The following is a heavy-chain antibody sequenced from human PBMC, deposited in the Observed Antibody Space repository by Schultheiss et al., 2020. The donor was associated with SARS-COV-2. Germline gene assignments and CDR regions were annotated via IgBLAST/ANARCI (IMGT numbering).Heavy chain of an antibody. CDR2: ISSSGSTI. V-gene: IGHV3-23*01. CDR1: GFTFSSYA. J-gene: IGHJ4*02. D-gene: IGHD2-2*01. Sequence: GESLKISCAASGFTFSSYAMSWVRQAPGKGLEWVSYISSSGSTIYYADSVKGRFTISRDNSKNTLYLQMNSLRAEDTAVYYCARAGYCSSTSCQGFDYWGQGTLVTVSS. CDR3: ARAGYCSSTSCQGFDY.